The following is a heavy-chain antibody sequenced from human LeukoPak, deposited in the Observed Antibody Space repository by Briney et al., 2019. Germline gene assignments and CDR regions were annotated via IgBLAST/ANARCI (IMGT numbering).Heavy chain of an antibody. Sequence: SETLSLTCTVSGRSIGSYYWNWIRQAPGKGLEWIGYIHYSGSTNHNSSLKSRVTISVDTSKNQYSLKLNSVTAADTAVYYCARDGVAGGFDFWGQGTLVTVSS. J-gene: IGHJ4*02. CDR3: ARDGVAGGFDF. D-gene: IGHD6-19*01. CDR1: GRSIGSYY. V-gene: IGHV4-59*01. CDR2: IHYSGST.